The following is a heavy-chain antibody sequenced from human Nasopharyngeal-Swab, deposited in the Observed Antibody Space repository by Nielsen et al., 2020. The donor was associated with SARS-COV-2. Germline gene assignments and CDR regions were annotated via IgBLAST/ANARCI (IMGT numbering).Heavy chain of an antibody. Sequence: GESLKISCAASGFTFSDYGIPWVHQAPGKGLEWVGVVSSDGSNKYYSDSAKGRFALSRDNSKNTVDLQMNSLTAEDTAVYYCAAGTWYRGGYDAFDVWGQGTVVTVSS. D-gene: IGHD6-25*01. J-gene: IGHJ3*01. V-gene: IGHV3-30*03. CDR1: GFTFSDYG. CDR2: VSSDGSNK. CDR3: AAGTWYRGGYDAFDV.